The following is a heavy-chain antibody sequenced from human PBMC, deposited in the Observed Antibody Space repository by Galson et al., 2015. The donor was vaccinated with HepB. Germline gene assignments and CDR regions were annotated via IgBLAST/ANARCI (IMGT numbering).Heavy chain of an antibody. Sequence: SLRLSCAGTGFTFSNAWLSWVRQTPGKGLEWVGRIKSNTDGGTADYAAPVKGRFTISRDDSKNTLYLQMNSLKTEDTAVYYCTTSPVWFGEPQFDYWGQGILVTVSS. CDR1: GFTFSNAW. V-gene: IGHV3-15*01. J-gene: IGHJ4*02. CDR2: IKSNTDGGTA. CDR3: TTSPVWFGEPQFDY. D-gene: IGHD3-10*01.